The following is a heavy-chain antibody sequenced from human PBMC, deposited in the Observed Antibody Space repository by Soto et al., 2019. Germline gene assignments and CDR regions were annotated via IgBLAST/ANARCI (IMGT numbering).Heavy chain of an antibody. Sequence: SSETLSLTCTVSGGSIISGDYYGSWIRQTPGKGLEWIGYIYYGGTTRYNPSLESRVTVSLETSKSQFSLTLSSVTASDTAVYYCARLGFYYQSLDPWGHGTLVTVSS. V-gene: IGHV4-61*08. J-gene: IGHJ5*02. CDR3: ARLGFYYQSLDP. CDR1: GGSIISGDYY. CDR2: IYYGGTT. D-gene: IGHD2-2*01.